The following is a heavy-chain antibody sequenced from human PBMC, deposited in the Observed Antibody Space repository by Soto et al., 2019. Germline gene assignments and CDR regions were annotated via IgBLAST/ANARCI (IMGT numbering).Heavy chain of an antibody. J-gene: IGHJ4*02. CDR1: GFSFSSFD. Sequence: GGSLRLSCAASGFSFSSFDMSWVRQPPGKGLEWVSGISTGGDDTKYADSVKGRFTISRDNSKSTLYLQMSSLGAEDTAIYYCARGRTAPDKWGQGTLVTVSS. CDR3: ARGRTAPDK. CDR2: ISTGGDDT. D-gene: IGHD1-1*01. V-gene: IGHV3-23*01.